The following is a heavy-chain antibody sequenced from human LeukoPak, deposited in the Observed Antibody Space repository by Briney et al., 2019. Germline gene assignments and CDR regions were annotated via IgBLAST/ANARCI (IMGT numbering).Heavy chain of an antibody. CDR1: GLTFSNFA. J-gene: IGHJ4*02. D-gene: IGHD3-16*01. V-gene: IGHV3-23*01. CDR2: ISGSAGRT. CDR3: ARERDRGRTSPYFDS. Sequence: GGSLRLSCAASGLTFSNFAMSWVRQAPGKGLGWVAGISGSAGRTYYADSVKGRFTISRDNSKNTLYLQMNSLRAEDTAVYYCARERDRGRTSPYFDSWGQGTLVPVSS.